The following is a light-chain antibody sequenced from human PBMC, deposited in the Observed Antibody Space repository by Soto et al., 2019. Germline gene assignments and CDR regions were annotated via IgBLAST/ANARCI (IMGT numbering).Light chain of an antibody. CDR2: AAT. CDR1: QSVNTY. V-gene: IGKV1-39*01. J-gene: IGKJ2*01. CDR3: QQSHNTPYT. Sequence: DIQMTQSPSSLSASVGDRVTITCRASQSVNTYLNWYQKRQGKAPKLLIYAATSLQSGVPPRFSGSGSGTDFNLTISGLQPEDFAPYYCQQSHNTPYTFGLGTMLEVK.